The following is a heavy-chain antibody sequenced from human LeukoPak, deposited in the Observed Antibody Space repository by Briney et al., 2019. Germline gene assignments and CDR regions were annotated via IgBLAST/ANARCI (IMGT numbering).Heavy chain of an antibody. Sequence: ASVKVSCKASGGTFSSYAISWVRQAPGQALEWMGGMIPIFGTANYAQKFQGRVTITADKSTSTAYMELSSLRSEDTAVYYCARGRVLRYFDWLSGNWFDPWGQGTLVTVSS. CDR3: ARGRVLRYFDWLSGNWFDP. D-gene: IGHD3-9*01. CDR2: MIPIFGTA. V-gene: IGHV1-69*06. J-gene: IGHJ5*02. CDR1: GGTFSSYA.